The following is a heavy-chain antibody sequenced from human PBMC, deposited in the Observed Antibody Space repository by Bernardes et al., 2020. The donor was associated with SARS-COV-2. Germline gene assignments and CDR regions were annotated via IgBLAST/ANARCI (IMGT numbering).Heavy chain of an antibody. J-gene: IGHJ6*03. CDR2: IYTSGST. V-gene: IGHV4-4*07. D-gene: IGHD6-13*01. CDR1: GGSISSYY. Sequence: SETLSLTCTVSGGSISSYYWSWIRQPAGKGLEWIGRIYTSGSTNYNPSLKSRVTMSVDTSKNQFSLKLSSVTAADTAVYYCARVKSSSSWYGSYYYYYYMDVWGKGTTVTVSS. CDR3: ARVKSSSSWYGSYYYYYYMDV.